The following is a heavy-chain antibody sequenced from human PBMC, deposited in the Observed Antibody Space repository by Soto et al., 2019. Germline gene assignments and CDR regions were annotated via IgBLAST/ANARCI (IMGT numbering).Heavy chain of an antibody. Sequence: PSETLSLTCTVSGGSISSYYWNWIRQPPGKGLEWIGYISYSGSTYYNPSLKSRVTVSVDTSKNQFSLKLSSVTAADTAVYYCARHPSDFWFDPWGQGTLVTVSS. J-gene: IGHJ5*02. CDR2: ISYSGST. V-gene: IGHV4-59*08. CDR3: ARHPSDFWFDP. CDR1: GGSISSYY. D-gene: IGHD2-21*02.